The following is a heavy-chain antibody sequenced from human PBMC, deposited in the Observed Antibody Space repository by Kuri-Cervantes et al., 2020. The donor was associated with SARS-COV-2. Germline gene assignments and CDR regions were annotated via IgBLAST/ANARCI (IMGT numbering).Heavy chain of an antibody. D-gene: IGHD2-2*02. CDR1: GFSLSTSGMC. J-gene: IGHJ4*02. CDR2: VYYSGST. Sequence: SGPTLVKPTQTLTLTCTFSGFSLSTSGMCVSWIRQPPGKGLECIGYVYYSGSTNYNPSLKSRVTISVDTSKNQFSLKLSSVTATDTAVYYCARSYCTSTSCYRRADFDYWGQGALVTVSS. V-gene: IGHV4-61*08. CDR3: ARSYCTSTSCYRRADFDY.